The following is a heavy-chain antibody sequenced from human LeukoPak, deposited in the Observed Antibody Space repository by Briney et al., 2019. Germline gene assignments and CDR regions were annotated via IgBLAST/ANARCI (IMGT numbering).Heavy chain of an antibody. D-gene: IGHD4-17*01. J-gene: IGHJ6*03. CDR1: GFAFSGYG. V-gene: IGHV3-30*12. CDR2: IAYDGSDK. Sequence: LGGSLRLSCAASGFAFSGYGMHWVRQAPGKGLEWVTYIAYDGSDKFYADSVRGRFTISRDNAKNSLYLQMNSLRAEDTAVYYCARGVTTVTTAYYYYYMDVWGKGTTVTVSS. CDR3: ARGVTTVTTAYYYYYMDV.